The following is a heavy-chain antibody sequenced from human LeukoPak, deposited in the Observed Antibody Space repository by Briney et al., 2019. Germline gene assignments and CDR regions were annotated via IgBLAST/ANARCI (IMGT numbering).Heavy chain of an antibody. J-gene: IGHJ4*02. CDR3: ALSGSGPADS. D-gene: IGHD6-25*01. V-gene: IGHV4-59*11. CDR1: GDSIRSHS. Sequence: SETLSLTCAVSGDSIRSHSWSWIRLPPGKGLERIGYTGSTNYNPSLKSRVTIAADTSMNQFSLKLTSVTAADTAVYYCALSGSGPADSWGQGIMVTVSS. CDR2: TGST.